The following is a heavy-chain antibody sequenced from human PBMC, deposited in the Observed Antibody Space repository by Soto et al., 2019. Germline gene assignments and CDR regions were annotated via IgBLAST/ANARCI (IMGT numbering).Heavy chain of an antibody. CDR1: GFTFSDYY. Sequence: PGGSLRLSCAASGFTFSDYYMSWIRQAPGKGLEWVSYISSSGSTIYYADSVKGRFTISRDNAKNSLYLQMNSLRAEDTAVYYCAKGRHKWLRLAAWGWYFDLWGRGTLVTVSS. J-gene: IGHJ2*01. CDR2: ISSSGSTI. V-gene: IGHV3-11*01. D-gene: IGHD5-12*01. CDR3: AKGRHKWLRLAAWGWYFDL.